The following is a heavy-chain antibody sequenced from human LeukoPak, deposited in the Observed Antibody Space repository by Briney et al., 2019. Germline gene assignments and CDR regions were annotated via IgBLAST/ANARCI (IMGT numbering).Heavy chain of an antibody. CDR3: ARDPRPDSIVASFAFDY. CDR2: VIPIFGTA. Sequence: SVKVSCKASGGTFSSYAISWVRQAPGQGLEWRGGVIPIFGTANYAQKFQGRGTITADETTSTAYMELSSLRSEDTAVYYCARDPRPDSIVASFAFDYWGQGTLVTASS. J-gene: IGHJ4*02. CDR1: GGTFSSYA. V-gene: IGHV1-69*01. D-gene: IGHD5-12*01.